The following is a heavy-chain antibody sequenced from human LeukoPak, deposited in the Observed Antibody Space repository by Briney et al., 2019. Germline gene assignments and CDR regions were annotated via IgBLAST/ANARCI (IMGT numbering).Heavy chain of an antibody. J-gene: IGHJ6*03. CDR2: ISSSGSTI. CDR3: ARHGSITMVRGKRRYYYMDV. D-gene: IGHD3-10*01. Sequence: GGSLRLSCAASGFTFSSYEMNWVRQAPGKGLEWVSYISSSGSTIYYADSVKGRFTISRDNAKNSLYLQMNSLRAEDTAVYYCARHGSITMVRGKRRYYYMDVWGKGTTVTISS. CDR1: GFTFSSYE. V-gene: IGHV3-48*03.